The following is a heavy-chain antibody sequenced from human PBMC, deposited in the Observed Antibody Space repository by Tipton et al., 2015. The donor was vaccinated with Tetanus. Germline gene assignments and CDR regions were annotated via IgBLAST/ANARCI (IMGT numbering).Heavy chain of an antibody. CDR3: TSGSALDY. V-gene: IGHV3-21*01. Sequence: SLRLSCTVSGFSFSNYRMNWVRQAPGKGLEWVSSISSTSSYIYYADSVKGRFTISRDNAKSSLFLQMNSLRAEDTAVYYCTSGSALDYWGQGEMVAVSS. CDR1: GFSFSNYR. J-gene: IGHJ4*02. CDR2: ISSTSSYI. D-gene: IGHD6-25*01.